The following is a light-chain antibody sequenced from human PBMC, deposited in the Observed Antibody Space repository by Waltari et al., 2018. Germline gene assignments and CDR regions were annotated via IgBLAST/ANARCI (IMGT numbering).Light chain of an antibody. V-gene: IGLV1-40*01. J-gene: IGLJ3*02. CDR2: GST. Sequence: QSVLTQPPSVSGAPGQRVTIPCTGSGSNIGAGYDVHWYQQLPRAAPKLLIDGSTSRPLGVPDRFCGSTSGTSASLAITGLQAEDEADYYCQSYDTSLGVVFGGGTKLTVL. CDR3: QSYDTSLGVV. CDR1: GSNIGAGYD.